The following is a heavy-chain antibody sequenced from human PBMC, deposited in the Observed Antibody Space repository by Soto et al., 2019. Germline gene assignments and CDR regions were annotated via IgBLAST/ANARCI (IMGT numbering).Heavy chain of an antibody. Sequence: GASVKVSCKASGYTFTSYDINWVRQATGQGLEWMGWMNPNSGNTGYAQKFQGRVTMTRNTSISTAYMELSSLRSEDTAVYYGARGGEHGTFSRSGAFDPWGQGTLVTVSS. V-gene: IGHV1-8*01. CDR2: MNPNSGNT. CDR1: GYTFTSYD. J-gene: IGHJ5*02. CDR3: ARGGEHGTFSRSGAFDP. D-gene: IGHD6-6*01.